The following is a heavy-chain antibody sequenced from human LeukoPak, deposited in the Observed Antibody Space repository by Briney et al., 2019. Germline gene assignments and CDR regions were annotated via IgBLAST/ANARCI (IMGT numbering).Heavy chain of an antibody. J-gene: IGHJ4*02. CDR3: ARMGITFGGVIAIPSSFDY. CDR1: GFTFSSYW. D-gene: IGHD3-16*02. V-gene: IGHV3-74*01. CDR2: INSDGSST. Sequence: GGSLRLSCAASGFTFSSYWMHWVRQAPGKGLVWVSRINSDGSSTSYADSVKGRFTISRDNAKNTLYLQMNSLRAEDTAVYYCARMGITFGGVIAIPSSFDYWGQGTLVTVSS.